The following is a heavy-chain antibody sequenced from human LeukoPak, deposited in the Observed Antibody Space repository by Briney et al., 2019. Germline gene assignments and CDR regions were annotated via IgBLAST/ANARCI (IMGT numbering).Heavy chain of an antibody. D-gene: IGHD2-2*01. Sequence: PSETLSLTCTVSGGSISSYYWSWIRQPAGKGLEWIGRIYTSGSTNYNPSLKSRVTMSVDTSKNQFSLKLSSVTAADTAVYYCAREIVVVPAVRMDVWGQGTTVTVSS. CDR2: IYTSGST. CDR1: GGSISSYY. CDR3: AREIVVVPAVRMDV. V-gene: IGHV4-4*07. J-gene: IGHJ6*02.